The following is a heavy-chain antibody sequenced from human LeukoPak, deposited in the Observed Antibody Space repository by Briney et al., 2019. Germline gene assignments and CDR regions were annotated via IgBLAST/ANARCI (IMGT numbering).Heavy chain of an antibody. CDR3: ASNSGSDWGSFDL. CDR1: GASISNSY. D-gene: IGHD5-12*01. J-gene: IGHJ3*01. Sequence: SETLSLTCTASGASISNSYWSWVRQPPGKGLEWIGYIYSSRSTNYNPSLKGRVTMLVNTSKNQVSLRLRSVTAADTAIYYCASNSGSDWGSFDLWGQGTLVTVSS. V-gene: IGHV4-59*01. CDR2: IYSSRST.